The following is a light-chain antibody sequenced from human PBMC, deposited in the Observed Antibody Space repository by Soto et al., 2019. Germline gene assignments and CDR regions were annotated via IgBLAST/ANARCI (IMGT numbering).Light chain of an antibody. V-gene: IGLV2-11*01. CDR2: DVS. Sequence: QSALTQPPSASGSPGQSVTISCTGTNSDFAGYNYASWYQQHPGKAPKLMIYDVSKRPSGVPDRFSGSKSGNTASLTISGLQAEDEADYYCCSYAGSYPYVFGTGTKVTVL. J-gene: IGLJ1*01. CDR3: CSYAGSYPYV. CDR1: NSDFAGYNY.